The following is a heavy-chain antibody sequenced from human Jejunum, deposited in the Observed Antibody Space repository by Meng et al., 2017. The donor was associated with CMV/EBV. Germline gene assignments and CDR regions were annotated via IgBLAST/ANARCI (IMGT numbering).Heavy chain of an antibody. CDR2: VYYSGSA. Sequence: SGDSRRSHYGSWIRQSPGKGLEWMGYVYYSGSATSSDSLRSRITIAVDMSKNQVSLNLRSVTAADTAMYFCARGIGHASNNSHDFWGQGTRVTVSS. D-gene: IGHD1-1*01. CDR1: GDSRRSHY. CDR3: ARGIGHASNNSHDF. V-gene: IGHV4-59*11. J-gene: IGHJ4*02.